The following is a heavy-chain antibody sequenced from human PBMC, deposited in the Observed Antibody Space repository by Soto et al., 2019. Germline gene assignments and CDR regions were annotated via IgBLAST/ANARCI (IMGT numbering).Heavy chain of an antibody. V-gene: IGHV3-21*01. CDR3: ARAIKLGEPRPPFDP. J-gene: IGHJ5*02. CDR2: ISSSSYI. CDR1: GFTFSSYS. Sequence: GGSLRLSCAASGFTFSSYSMNWVRQAPGKGLEWVSSISSSSYIYYADSVKGRFTISRDNAKNSLYLQMNSLRAEDTAVYYCARAIKLGEPRPPFDPWGQGXLVTVYS. D-gene: IGHD3-10*01.